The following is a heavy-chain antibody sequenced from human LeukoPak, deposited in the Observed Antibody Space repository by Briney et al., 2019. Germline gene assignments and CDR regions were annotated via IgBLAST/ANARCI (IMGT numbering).Heavy chain of an antibody. Sequence: SETLSLTCTVSGGSISSYYWSWIRQPPGKGLEWIGYIYYSGSTNYNPSLKSRVTISVDTSKNQFSLKLSSVSAADTAVYYCAKDLGDYVNYFDYWGQGTLVTVSS. CDR3: AKDLGDYVNYFDY. V-gene: IGHV4-59*01. CDR1: GGSISSYY. D-gene: IGHD4-17*01. CDR2: IYYSGST. J-gene: IGHJ4*02.